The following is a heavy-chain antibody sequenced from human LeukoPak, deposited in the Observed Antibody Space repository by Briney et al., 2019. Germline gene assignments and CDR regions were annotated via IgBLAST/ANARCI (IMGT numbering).Heavy chain of an antibody. Sequence: PGGSLRLSCTASGLAFSTYWMSWVRQAPGKGLEWVANIKEDGSEKYYVDSVKGRFTISRDNAKNSLYLQMSSLRAEDTAVYYCGVVYWGQGTLVTVSS. CDR2: IKEDGSEK. J-gene: IGHJ4*02. CDR1: GLAFSTYW. V-gene: IGHV3-7*01. CDR3: GVVY.